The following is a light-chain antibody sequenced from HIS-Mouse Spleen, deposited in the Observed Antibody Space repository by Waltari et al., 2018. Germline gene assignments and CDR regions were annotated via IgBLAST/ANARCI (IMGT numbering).Light chain of an antibody. V-gene: IGLV2-23*01. CDR2: EGS. CDR1: RSDLGAYNL. Sequence: QSALTQPASVSGSPGQPITISCTGTRSDLGAYNLVPWYQQHPGKAPKLMIYEGSKRPSGVSNRFSGSKSGNTASLTISGLQAEDEADYYCCSYAGSSTLVFGGGTKLTVL. J-gene: IGLJ2*01. CDR3: CSYAGSSTLV.